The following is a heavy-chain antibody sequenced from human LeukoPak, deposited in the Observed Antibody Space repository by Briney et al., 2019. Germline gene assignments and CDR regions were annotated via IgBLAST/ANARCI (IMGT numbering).Heavy chain of an antibody. J-gene: IGHJ6*04. Sequence: ASVKVSCKASGYTFISYGITWVRQAPGQGLEWMGWISAYNGNTNYAQKLQGRVTMTTDTSTSTAYMELRSLRSDDTAVYYCARDIDTMVRGVRWLDVWGKGTTVTVSS. CDR1: GYTFISYG. CDR3: ARDIDTMVRGVRWLDV. V-gene: IGHV1-18*01. CDR2: ISAYNGNT. D-gene: IGHD3-10*01.